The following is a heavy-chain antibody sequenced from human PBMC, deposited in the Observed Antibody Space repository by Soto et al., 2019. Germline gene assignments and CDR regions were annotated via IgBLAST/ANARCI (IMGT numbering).Heavy chain of an antibody. CDR1: GFTFNDYA. J-gene: IGHJ4*02. Sequence: PGGSLRLSCAAAGFTFNDYAMHWFRQAPGKGLEWVSGINWNSGFIVYADSVKGRFTISRDNAKNSLYLQMNSLRPEDTALYFCAKDIFYGYFSLVAGFYYCGLGTLVIVSS. V-gene: IGHV3-9*01. CDR2: INWNSGFI. CDR3: AKDIFYGYFSLVAGFYY. D-gene: IGHD4-17*01.